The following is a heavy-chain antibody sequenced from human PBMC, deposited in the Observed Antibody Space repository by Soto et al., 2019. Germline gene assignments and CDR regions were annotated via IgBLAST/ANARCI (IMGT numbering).Heavy chain of an antibody. CDR3: ARDEGEGYSYGYRY. D-gene: IGHD5-18*01. Sequence: PSETLSLTCTVSGGSISSSSYYWSWIRQPPGKGLEWIGYIYYSGSTNYNPSLKSRVTISVDTSKNQFSLKLSSVTAADTAVYYCARDEGEGYSYGYRYWGQGTLVTVSS. CDR2: IYYSGST. V-gene: IGHV4-61*01. CDR1: GGSISSSSYY. J-gene: IGHJ4*02.